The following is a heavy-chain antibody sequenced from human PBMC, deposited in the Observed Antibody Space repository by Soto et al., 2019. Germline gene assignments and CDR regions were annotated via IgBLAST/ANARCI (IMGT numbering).Heavy chain of an antibody. J-gene: IGHJ5*02. CDR1: GGSISSGGYY. Sequence: SETLSLTCTVPGGSISSGGYYWSWIRQHPGKGLEWIGHINYSGRTYYNSSLKSRVSISVDTSKNQFSLKLSSVTAADMVIYYCARDYNRRPVGWFDPWGQGTLVTVSS. V-gene: IGHV4-31*03. D-gene: IGHD3-10*01. CDR2: INYSGRT. CDR3: ARDYNRRPVGWFDP.